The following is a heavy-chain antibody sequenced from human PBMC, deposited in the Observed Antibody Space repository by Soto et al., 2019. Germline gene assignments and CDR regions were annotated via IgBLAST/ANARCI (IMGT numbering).Heavy chain of an antibody. Sequence: DSLKLYWQGYGYTFATYWIGWVRQMPGKGLEWMAIIYPGDSDTRYSPSFQGQVTISVDKSIKTAYLQWSSLKASDSGMYYCARGGNRGHDWVAYSGLDCWGQGTTVTLAS. CDR2: IYPGDSDT. V-gene: IGHV5-51*01. CDR3: ARGGNRGHDWVAYSGLDC. J-gene: IGHJ6*02. D-gene: IGHD5-12*01. CDR1: GYTFATYW.